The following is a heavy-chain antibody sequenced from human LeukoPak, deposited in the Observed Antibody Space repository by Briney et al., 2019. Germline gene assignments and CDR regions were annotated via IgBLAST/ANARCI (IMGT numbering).Heavy chain of an antibody. CDR3: ARVGHYYDSSGYYTFDF. J-gene: IGHJ4*02. CDR2: INPNSGGT. D-gene: IGHD3-22*01. Sequence: ASVKVSCKASGYTFTDYYPHWVRQAPGQGLEWMGWINPNSGGTNYAQKFQGRVTMTRDTSISTAYMELSRLRSGDTAVYYCARVGHYYDSSGYYTFDFWGQGTLVTVSS. CDR1: GYTFTDYY. V-gene: IGHV1-2*02.